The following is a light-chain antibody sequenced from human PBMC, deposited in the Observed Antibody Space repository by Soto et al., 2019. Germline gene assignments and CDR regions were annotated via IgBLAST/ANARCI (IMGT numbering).Light chain of an antibody. Sequence: EIVLTQSPATLSLSPGERATLSCRASQSVSIYLAWYQQKPGQAPRLLIYDASNRATGIPARFSGSGSGTDFTLTISSLEPEDFAVYYCHQRSNWLTFGQGTKLEIK. V-gene: IGKV3-11*01. CDR3: HQRSNWLT. CDR1: QSVSIY. J-gene: IGKJ1*01. CDR2: DAS.